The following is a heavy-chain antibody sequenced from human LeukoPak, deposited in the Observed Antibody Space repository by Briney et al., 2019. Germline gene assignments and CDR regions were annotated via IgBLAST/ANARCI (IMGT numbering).Heavy chain of an antibody. Sequence: SETLSLTCTVSGGSISSYYWSWIRQPPGKGLEWIGYIYYSGSINYNPSLKSRVTISVDTSKNQFSLKLSSVTAADTAVYYCARGRDGYDYWGQGTLVTVSS. CDR1: GGSISSYY. J-gene: IGHJ4*02. CDR3: ARGRDGYDY. CDR2: IYYSGSI. V-gene: IGHV4-59*01. D-gene: IGHD5-24*01.